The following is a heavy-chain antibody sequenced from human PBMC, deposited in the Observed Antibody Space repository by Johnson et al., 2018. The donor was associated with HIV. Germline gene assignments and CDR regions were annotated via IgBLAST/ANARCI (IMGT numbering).Heavy chain of an antibody. Sequence: VQVVESGGGVVQPGRSLRLSCAASGFTFSSYGMHWVRQAPGKGLAWVAVIWYDGSNKYYADSVTGRFTISRDNSKNTLYLQMNSLRAEDTAVYYCAKVQSGWYVGADAFDIWGQGTMVTVSS. J-gene: IGHJ3*02. CDR1: GFTFSSYG. V-gene: IGHV3-33*06. D-gene: IGHD6-19*01. CDR3: AKVQSGWYVGADAFDI. CDR2: IWYDGSNK.